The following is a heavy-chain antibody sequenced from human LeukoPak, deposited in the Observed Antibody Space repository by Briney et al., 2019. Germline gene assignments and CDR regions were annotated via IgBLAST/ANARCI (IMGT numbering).Heavy chain of an antibody. J-gene: IGHJ4*02. V-gene: IGHV3-30-3*01. CDR3: ATLPDGGYSYVDFDY. CDR2: ISYDGSNK. CDR1: GFTFSSYA. D-gene: IGHD5-18*01. Sequence: GGSLRLSCAASGFTFSSYAMHWVRQAPGKGLEWVAVISYDGSNKYYADSVKGRFTISRDNSKNTLYLQMNSLRAEDTAVYYCATLPDGGYSYVDFDYWGQGTLVTVSS.